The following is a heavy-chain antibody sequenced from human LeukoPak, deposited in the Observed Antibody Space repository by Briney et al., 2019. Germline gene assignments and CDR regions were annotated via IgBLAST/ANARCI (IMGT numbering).Heavy chain of an antibody. Sequence: SETLSLTCTVSGVSISSGSYYWSWIRQPAGKGLEWIVRIYTSGSTNYNPSLKSRFTISVDTSKNQFSLKLSSLTAADTAVYYCAREPRSSWYGGYYYYYYMDVWGKGTTVTISS. CDR3: AREPRSSWYGGYYYYYYMDV. D-gene: IGHD6-13*01. J-gene: IGHJ6*03. CDR1: GVSISSGSYY. V-gene: IGHV4-61*02. CDR2: IYTSGST.